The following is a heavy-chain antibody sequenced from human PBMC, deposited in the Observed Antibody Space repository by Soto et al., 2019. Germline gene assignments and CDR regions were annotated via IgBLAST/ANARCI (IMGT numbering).Heavy chain of an antibody. Sequence: PGGSLRLSCAASGFPFSNYWMHWVRQPPGKGLVWVSRINPDGSITTHGDSVKGRFTISRDNAKNTLYLQMNSLRAEDTAVYYCAKGRSTFTTSPYYFDYWGQGTLVIVSS. CDR2: INPDGSIT. CDR3: AKGRSTFTTSPYYFDY. CDR1: GFPFSNYW. D-gene: IGHD2-2*01. J-gene: IGHJ4*02. V-gene: IGHV3-74*01.